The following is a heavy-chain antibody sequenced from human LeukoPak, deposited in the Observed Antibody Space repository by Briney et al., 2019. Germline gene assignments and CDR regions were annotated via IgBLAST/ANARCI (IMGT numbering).Heavy chain of an antibody. Sequence: GASVKVSCKASGGTFSSYTISWVRQAPGQGLEWMGWISAYNGNTNYAQKLQGRVTMTTDTSTSTAYMELRSLRSDDTAVYYCARDHCSSTSCYSDYWGQGTLVTVSS. D-gene: IGHD2-2*02. CDR2: ISAYNGNT. CDR1: GGTFSSYT. V-gene: IGHV1-18*01. CDR3: ARDHCSSTSCYSDY. J-gene: IGHJ4*02.